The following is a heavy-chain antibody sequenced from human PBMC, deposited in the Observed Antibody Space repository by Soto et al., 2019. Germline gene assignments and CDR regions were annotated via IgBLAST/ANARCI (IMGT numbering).Heavy chain of an antibody. D-gene: IGHD6-13*01. Sequence: GGSLRLSCAASGFTFSSYAMSWVRQAPGKGLEWVSAISGSGGSTYYADSVKGRFTISRDNSKNTLYLQMNSLRAEDTAVYYCAKAKSSSWYRGVYNWFDPWGQGTLVTVSS. V-gene: IGHV3-23*01. CDR1: GFTFSSYA. CDR2: ISGSGGST. CDR3: AKAKSSSWYRGVYNWFDP. J-gene: IGHJ5*02.